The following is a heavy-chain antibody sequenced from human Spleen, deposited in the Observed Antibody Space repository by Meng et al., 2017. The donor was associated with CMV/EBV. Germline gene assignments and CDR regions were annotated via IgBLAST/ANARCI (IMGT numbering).Heavy chain of an antibody. J-gene: IGHJ3*02. Sequence: TFRTYSMHWVRQAPGKGLEWVALISFDEGNKYYADSVKGRFTISRDNSKNTLYLQMNSLRAEDTAVYYCAREGMRSGSWYRRDAFDIWGQGTMVTVSS. CDR3: AREGMRSGSWYRRDAFDI. CDR1: TFRTYS. CDR2: ISFDEGNK. D-gene: IGHD6-13*01. V-gene: IGHV3-30*04.